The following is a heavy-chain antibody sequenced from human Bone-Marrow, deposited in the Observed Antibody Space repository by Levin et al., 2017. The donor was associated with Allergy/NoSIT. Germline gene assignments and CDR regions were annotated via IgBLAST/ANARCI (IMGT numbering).Heavy chain of an antibody. Sequence: GGSLRLSCAASGFIFSRYWMTWVRQAPGKGLEWVANIKPDGSEKYYVDSVKGRFTISRDNGKNSLYLQMNSLRAEDTAVYYCARDLLQLWSSDYWGQGTLVTVSS. V-gene: IGHV3-7*04. J-gene: IGHJ4*02. CDR2: IKPDGSEK. D-gene: IGHD5-18*01. CDR1: GFIFSRYW. CDR3: ARDLLQLWSSDY.